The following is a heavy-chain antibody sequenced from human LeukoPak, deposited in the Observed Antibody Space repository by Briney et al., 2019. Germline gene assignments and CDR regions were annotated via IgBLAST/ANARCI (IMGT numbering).Heavy chain of an antibody. CDR3: ARAREWETTFDY. Sequence: GGSLRLSCAASGLTFSSYWMSWVRQAPGKGLEGVANIKQDGSEKYYVDSVKGRFTISRDNARNSLYLQMNSLRVEDTAVYYCARAREWETTFDYWGQGTLVTVSS. V-gene: IGHV3-7*01. D-gene: IGHD1-26*01. CDR2: IKQDGSEK. J-gene: IGHJ4*02. CDR1: GLTFSSYW.